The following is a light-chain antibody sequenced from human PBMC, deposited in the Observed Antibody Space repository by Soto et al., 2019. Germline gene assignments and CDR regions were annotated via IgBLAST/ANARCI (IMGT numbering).Light chain of an antibody. CDR3: QQYFEWPPMT. Sequence: PGERATLSCWASETVATNLAWYQQKPGRAPRLLISGASTRAAGISDRFRGSGSGTEFTLTISSLRSEDSAIYYCQQYFEWPPMTFGQGTKVDIK. J-gene: IGKJ1*01. CDR2: GAS. V-gene: IGKV3-15*01. CDR1: ETVATN.